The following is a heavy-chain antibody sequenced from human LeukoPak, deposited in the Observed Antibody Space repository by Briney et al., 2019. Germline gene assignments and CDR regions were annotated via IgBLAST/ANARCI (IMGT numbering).Heavy chain of an antibody. Sequence: PGGSLRLSCAASGFTVSSNYVSWVRQAPGKGLEWVSVIYSGGSTYYADSVKGRFTISRDNSKNTLYLQMNSLRAEDTAVYYCAKDRATTILEDYWGQGTLVTVSS. D-gene: IGHD3-3*01. CDR2: IYSGGST. V-gene: IGHV3-53*05. CDR1: GFTVSSNY. CDR3: AKDRATTILEDY. J-gene: IGHJ4*02.